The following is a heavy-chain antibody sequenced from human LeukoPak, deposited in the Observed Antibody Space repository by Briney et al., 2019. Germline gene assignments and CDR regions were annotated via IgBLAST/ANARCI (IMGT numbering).Heavy chain of an antibody. CDR3: ARDLSLGYYDFWSGPRYANWFDP. D-gene: IGHD3-3*01. J-gene: IGHJ5*02. Sequence: GGSLRLSCAASGFTFSSYRMTWVRQAPGKGLEWVANIKQDGSEKYYVDSVKGRFTISRDNAKNSLYLQMNSLRAEDTAVYYCARDLSLGYYDFWSGPRYANWFDPWGQGTLVTVSS. CDR2: IKQDGSEK. V-gene: IGHV3-7*01. CDR1: GFTFSSYR.